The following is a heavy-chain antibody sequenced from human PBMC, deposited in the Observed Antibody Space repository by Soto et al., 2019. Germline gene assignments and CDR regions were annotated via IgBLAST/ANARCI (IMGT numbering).Heavy chain of an antibody. Sequence: GGSLRLSCAASGFNFDDYAMHWVRLAPGKGLEWVSGITYNSGSVSYAASVQGRFTISRDGAQNSLFLQLNSLRPEDTALYFCAKDTSPAAWGFDGLDFWGQGTMVTVSS. CDR1: GFNFDDYA. D-gene: IGHD2-2*01. CDR3: AKDTSPAAWGFDGLDF. J-gene: IGHJ3*01. V-gene: IGHV3-9*01. CDR2: ITYNSGSV.